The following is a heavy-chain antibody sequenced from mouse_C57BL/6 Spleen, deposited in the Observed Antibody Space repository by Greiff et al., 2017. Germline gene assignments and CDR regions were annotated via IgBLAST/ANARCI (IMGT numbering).Heavy chain of an antibody. CDR1: GFNIKDYY. D-gene: IGHD1-1*01. CDR2: IDPEDGET. J-gene: IGHJ4*01. Sequence: VQLKESGAELVKPGASVKLSCTASGFNIKDYYMHWVKQRTEQGLEWIGRIDPEDGETKYAPKFQGKATITADTSSNTAYLQLSSLTSEDTAVYYCARMHYGTRDFLYAMDYWGQGTSVTVSS. CDR3: ARMHYGTRDFLYAMDY. V-gene: IGHV14-2*01.